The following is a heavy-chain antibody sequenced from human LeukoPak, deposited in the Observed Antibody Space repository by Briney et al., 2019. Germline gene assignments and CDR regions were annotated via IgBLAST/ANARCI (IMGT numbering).Heavy chain of an antibody. CDR3: ARSPVVTAYHLDY. Sequence: GASVKVSCKASGYTFTGYYMHWVRQAPGQGLEWMGWINPNSGGTNYAQKFQGRVTMTRDTSISTAYMELSRLRSDDTAVYYCARSPVVTAYHLDYWGQGTLVTVSS. CDR1: GYTFTGYY. CDR2: INPNSGGT. V-gene: IGHV1-2*02. D-gene: IGHD2-21*02. J-gene: IGHJ4*02.